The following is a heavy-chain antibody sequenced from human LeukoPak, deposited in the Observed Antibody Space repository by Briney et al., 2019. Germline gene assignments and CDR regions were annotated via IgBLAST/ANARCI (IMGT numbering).Heavy chain of an antibody. CDR1: GGSISSYY. J-gene: IGHJ4*02. CDR2: IYNSGST. CDR3: ATLGYSYGTDY. V-gene: IGHV4-4*07. Sequence: SETLSLTCTVSGGSISSYYWSWIRQPAGKGLEWIGRIYNSGSTTYNPSLKSRVTMSVDTSKNQFSLKLSSVTAADTAVYYCATLGYSYGTDYWGQGTLVTVSS. D-gene: IGHD5-18*01.